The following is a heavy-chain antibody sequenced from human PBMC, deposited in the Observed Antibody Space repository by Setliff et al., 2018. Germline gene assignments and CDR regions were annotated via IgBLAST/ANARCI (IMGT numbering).Heavy chain of an antibody. J-gene: IGHJ6*03. CDR2: IIPILGIA. D-gene: IGHD4-17*01. CDR3: ARLGGDYWAGYYYYYMDV. Sequence: GASVKVSCKASGGTFSSYAISWVRQAPGQGLEWMGGIIPILGIANYAQKFQGRVTITTDESTSTAYMELSSLRSEDTAVYYCARLGGDYWAGYYYYYMDVWGKGTTVTVSS. CDR1: GGTFSSYA. V-gene: IGHV1-69*10.